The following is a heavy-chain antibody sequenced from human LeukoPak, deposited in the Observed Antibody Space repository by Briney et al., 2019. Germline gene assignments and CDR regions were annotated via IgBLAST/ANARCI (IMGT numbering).Heavy chain of an antibody. Sequence: PSETLSLTCSVSGDSTSSGSSYWGWIRQSPGKGLEWIGSIYSSGTTYYNPSLKSRVTISVDTSKSQFSLKLSSVTAADTALYYCVKSGGYGLIDYWGQGTLVTVSS. CDR3: VKSGGYGLIDY. J-gene: IGHJ4*02. V-gene: IGHV4-39*01. D-gene: IGHD1-26*01. CDR1: GDSTSSGSSY. CDR2: IYSSGTT.